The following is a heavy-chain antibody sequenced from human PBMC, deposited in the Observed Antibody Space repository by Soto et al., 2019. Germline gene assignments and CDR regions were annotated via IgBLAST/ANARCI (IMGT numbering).Heavy chain of an antibody. Sequence: QVQLVQSGVEVKTPGASVKLSCKASGYTFTHYYIHWVRQAPGQGLEWMGIINPNGGSTTYAQKFRAGVTMTRDTSTSTVYMELSNLRSDDSAVYYCATSVNSAMAFDYWGQGTLVTVSS. CDR2: INPNGGST. CDR3: ATSVNSAMAFDY. CDR1: GYTFTHYY. V-gene: IGHV1-46*01. J-gene: IGHJ4*02. D-gene: IGHD5-18*01.